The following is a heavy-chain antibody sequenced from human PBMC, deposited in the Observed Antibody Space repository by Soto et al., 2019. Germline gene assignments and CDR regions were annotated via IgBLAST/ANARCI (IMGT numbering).Heavy chain of an antibody. D-gene: IGHD4-17*01. CDR1: GFTFSSYS. V-gene: IGHV3-48*01. CDR2: ISSSSTI. CDR3: AGEADYLNWFDP. J-gene: IGHJ5*02. Sequence: EVQLVESGGGLVQPGGSLRLSCAASGFTFSSYSMNWVRQAPGKGLEWVSYISSSSTIYYADSVKGRFTISRDNAKNSLYLQMNSLRAEDTAVYYCAGEADYLNWFDPWGQGTLVTVSS.